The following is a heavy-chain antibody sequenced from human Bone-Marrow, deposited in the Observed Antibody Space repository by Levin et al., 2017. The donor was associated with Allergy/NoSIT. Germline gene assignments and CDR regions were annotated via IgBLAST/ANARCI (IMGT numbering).Heavy chain of an antibody. CDR2: ISYDGSNK. V-gene: IGHV3-30-3*01. CDR3: ARDGQKYSYGTFDY. CDR1: GFTFSSYA. J-gene: IGHJ4*02. Sequence: GGSLRLSCAASGFTFSSYAMHWVRQAPGKGLEWVAVISYDGSNKYYADSVKGRFTISRDNSKNTLYLQMNSLRAEDTAVYYCARDGQKYSYGTFDYWGQGTLVTVSS. D-gene: IGHD5-18*01.